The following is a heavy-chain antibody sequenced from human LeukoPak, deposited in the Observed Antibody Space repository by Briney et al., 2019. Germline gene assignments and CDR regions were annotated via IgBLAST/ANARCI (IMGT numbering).Heavy chain of an antibody. CDR3: ATLPSAAIPGYYYYYYMDV. CDR2: FDPEDGET. D-gene: IGHD2-2*02. J-gene: IGHJ6*03. CDR1: GYTLTELS. V-gene: IGHV1-24*01. Sequence: ASVKVSCKVSGYTLTELSMHWVRQAPGKGLEWMGGFDPEDGETIYAQKFQGRVTMTEDTSTATAYMELSSLRSEDTAVYYCATLPSAAIPGYYYYYYMDVWGKGTTVTVSS.